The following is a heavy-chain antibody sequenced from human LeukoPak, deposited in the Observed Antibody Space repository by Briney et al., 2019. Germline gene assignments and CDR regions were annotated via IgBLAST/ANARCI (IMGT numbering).Heavy chain of an antibody. CDR1: GFTFSSYE. CDR3: ARNPVVVIMDDAFDI. V-gene: IGHV3-48*03. J-gene: IGHJ3*02. CDR2: ISSSGSTI. D-gene: IGHD3-22*01. Sequence: GGSLRLSCAASGFTFSSYEMNWVRQAPGKGLEWVSYISSSGSTICYADSVKGRFTISRDNAKNSLYLQMNSLRAEDTAVYYCARNPVVVIMDDAFDIWGQGTMVTVSS.